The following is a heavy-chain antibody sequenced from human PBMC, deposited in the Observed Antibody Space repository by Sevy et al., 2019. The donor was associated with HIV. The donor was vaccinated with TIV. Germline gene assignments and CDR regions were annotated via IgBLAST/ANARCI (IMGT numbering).Heavy chain of an antibody. Sequence: GGSLRLSCAASGFTFTNYGMHWVRQAPGKGLEWVAVIWADGTKKYYADSVKGRFTISRDNSKNTLYLQMNSLRHEDTAVYYCAKDSNANSNEPAPGSWGQGTLVTVST. CDR1: GFTFTNYG. CDR3: AKDSNANSNEPAPGS. J-gene: IGHJ5*02. CDR2: IWADGTKK. D-gene: IGHD5-18*01. V-gene: IGHV3-30*02.